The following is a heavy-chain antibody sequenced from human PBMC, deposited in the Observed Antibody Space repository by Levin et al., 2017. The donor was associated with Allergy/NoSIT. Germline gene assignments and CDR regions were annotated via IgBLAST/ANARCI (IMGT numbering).Heavy chain of an antibody. J-gene: IGHJ6*02. V-gene: IGHV4-59*01. CDR3: ARDRTTVTTNDVYYYGMDV. D-gene: IGHD4-17*01. Sequence: KPGGSLRLSCTVSGGSISSYYWSWIRQPPGKGLEWIGYIHYSGSTKYNPSLKSRVTISVDTSKNQFSLKLNSVTAADTAVYYCARDRTTVTTNDVYYYGMDVWGQGTTVTVSS. CDR1: GGSISSYY. CDR2: IHYSGST.